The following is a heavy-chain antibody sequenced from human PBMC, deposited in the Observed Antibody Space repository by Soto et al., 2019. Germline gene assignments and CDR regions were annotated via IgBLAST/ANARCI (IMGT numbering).Heavy chain of an antibody. Sequence: GVLRLSCVTSAFSLTSCSMSWVRQTPGKGLEWVSALSRSGGATYYADSVKGRFTISRDTSTNTLYLQMSNLRAEDTAIYYCAKGEMATIRNSFDPWGQGTLVTVSS. CDR2: LSRSGGAT. CDR1: AFSLTSCS. J-gene: IGHJ5*02. D-gene: IGHD5-12*01. V-gene: IGHV3-23*01. CDR3: AKGEMATIRNSFDP.